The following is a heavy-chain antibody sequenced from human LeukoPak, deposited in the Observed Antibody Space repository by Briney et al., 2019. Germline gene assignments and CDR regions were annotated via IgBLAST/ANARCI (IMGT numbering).Heavy chain of an antibody. V-gene: IGHV4-59*01. D-gene: IGHD5-18*01. CDR3: ARYGYSYGPGWFDP. CDR1: GGSISSYY. Sequence: SETLSLTCTVSGGSISSYYWSWIRQPPGKGLEWIGYIYYSGSTNYNPSLKSRVTISVDTSKNQFSLKLSSVTAADTAVYYCARYGYSYGPGWFDPWGQGTLVTVSS. J-gene: IGHJ5*02. CDR2: IYYSGST.